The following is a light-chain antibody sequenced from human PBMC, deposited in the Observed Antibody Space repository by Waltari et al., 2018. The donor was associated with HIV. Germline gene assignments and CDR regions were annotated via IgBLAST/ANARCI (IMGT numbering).Light chain of an antibody. Sequence: DIVMTQSPDSLPVSLGERATITCKSSQSVLYKSNNKNHLAWYQHKVGQPPKLLIYWASVRESGVPERFSGSGSGTDFTLTISSRQAEDVAVYYCQQYYGDIWTFGQGTKVEIK. J-gene: IGKJ1*01. CDR1: QSVLYKSNNKNH. CDR3: QQYYGDIWT. V-gene: IGKV4-1*01. CDR2: WAS.